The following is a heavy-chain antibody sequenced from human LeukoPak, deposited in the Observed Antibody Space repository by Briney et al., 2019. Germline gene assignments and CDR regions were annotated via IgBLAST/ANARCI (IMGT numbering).Heavy chain of an antibody. D-gene: IGHD3-9*01. CDR3: ATGYQLPY. V-gene: IGHV6-1*01. CDR2: TYYRSKWYS. Sequence: SQTLSLTCAISGYSVTANTSAWNWIRHSPSRALEWLGRTYYRSKWYSDYAVSVQRRIIISADPSKNQFSLQLKSVTPEDTAVYYCATGYQLPYWGQGTRVTVSS. CDR1: GYSVTANTSA. J-gene: IGHJ4*02.